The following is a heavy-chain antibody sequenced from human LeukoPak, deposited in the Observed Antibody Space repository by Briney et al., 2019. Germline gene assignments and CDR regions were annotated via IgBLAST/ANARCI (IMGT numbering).Heavy chain of an antibody. J-gene: IGHJ4*02. CDR3: AKEDSSGYTGRYYFES. CDR1: GFTFSSYA. CDR2: ISGSGSTT. D-gene: IGHD3-22*01. Sequence: GGSLRLSCAASGFTFSSYAMSWVRQSPGKGLEWVSVISGSGSTTNHADSVKGRFAISRDNSKKAVYLQMNSLRAEDTAVYYCAKEDSSGYTGRYYFESWGQGTLVTVSS. V-gene: IGHV3-23*01.